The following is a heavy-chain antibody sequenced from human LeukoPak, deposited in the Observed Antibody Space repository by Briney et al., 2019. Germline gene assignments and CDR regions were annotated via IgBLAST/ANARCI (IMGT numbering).Heavy chain of an antibody. Sequence: SETLSLTCTVSGGSLSSGGYYWSWIRQPPGKGLEWIGSIYYSGSTYYNPSLKSRVTISVDTSKNQFSLKLSSVTAADTAVYYCARDWEEYYGSGSYWYFDLWGRGTLVTVSS. V-gene: IGHV4-31*03. CDR2: IYYSGST. CDR3: ARDWEEYYGSGSYWYFDL. CDR1: GGSLSSGGYY. J-gene: IGHJ2*01. D-gene: IGHD3-10*01.